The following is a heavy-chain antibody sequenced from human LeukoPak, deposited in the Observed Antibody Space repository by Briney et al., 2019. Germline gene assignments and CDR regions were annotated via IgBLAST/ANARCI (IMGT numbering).Heavy chain of an antibody. D-gene: IGHD3-22*01. V-gene: IGHV3-21*01. CDR2: ISSSSSYI. Sequence: PGGSLRLSCAASGFTVSSNYMNWVRQAPGKGLKWVSSISSSSSYIYYEDSVKGRFTISRANAKNSLYLQMNSLRAEDTAVYYCARDFGYYDSSGYYGENFDYWGQGTLVTVSS. CDR1: GFTVSSNY. CDR3: ARDFGYYDSSGYYGENFDY. J-gene: IGHJ4*02.